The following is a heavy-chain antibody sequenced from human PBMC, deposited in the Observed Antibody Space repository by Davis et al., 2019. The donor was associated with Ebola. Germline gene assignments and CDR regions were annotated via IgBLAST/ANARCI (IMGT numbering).Heavy chain of an antibody. D-gene: IGHD3-10*01. CDR2: IGPSSVNI. CDR1: GFTFKNYN. Sequence: GESLKISCAASGFTFKNYNMNWVRQAPGKGLEWVSYIGPSSVNIFYADSVKGRFSISRDNTKNSLYLQMDSLRVEDTAVYYCARDRSGYYGSAYYFDHWGQGTQVTVSS. CDR3: ARDRSGYYGSAYYFDH. J-gene: IGHJ4*02. V-gene: IGHV3-48*04.